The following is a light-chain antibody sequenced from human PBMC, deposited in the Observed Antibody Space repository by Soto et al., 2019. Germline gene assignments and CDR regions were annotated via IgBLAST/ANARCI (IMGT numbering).Light chain of an antibody. J-gene: IGLJ1*01. V-gene: IGLV2-23*01. CDR3: CSYVGATTYV. CDR1: SSDIGAYDY. Sequence: QSALTQPASLSGSPGQSITISCTGTSSDIGAYDYVSWFQQHPGKAPKVIIYEGIKRPSGVSNRFSGSNSGSTASLTISGLQAEDEADYYCCSYVGATTYVFGTGTKVTVL. CDR2: EGI.